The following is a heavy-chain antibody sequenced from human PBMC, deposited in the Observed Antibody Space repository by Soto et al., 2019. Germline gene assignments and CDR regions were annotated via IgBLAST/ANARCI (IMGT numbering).Heavy chain of an antibody. D-gene: IGHD3-10*01. J-gene: IGHJ6*02. CDR2: IYSGGST. CDR1: GFTVSSNY. V-gene: IGHV3-66*01. CDR3: ARDKPVNYYGSGSYYRAPYYYYYGMDV. Sequence: PGGSLRLSCAASGFTVSSNYMSWVRQAPGKGLEWVSVIYSGGSTYYADSVKGRFTISRDNSKNTLYLQMNSLRAEDTAVYYCARDKPVNYYGSGSYYRAPYYYYYGMDVWGQGTTVTVSS.